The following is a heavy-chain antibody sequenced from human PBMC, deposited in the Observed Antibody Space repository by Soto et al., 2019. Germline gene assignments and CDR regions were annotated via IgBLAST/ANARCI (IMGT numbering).Heavy chain of an antibody. CDR2: IKQDGSEK. V-gene: IGHV3-7*01. Sequence: GGSLRLSCAASGFTFSSYWMSWVRQAPGKGLEWVANIKQDGSEKYYVDSVKGRFTISRDNAKNSLYLQMNSLRAEDTAVYYCARGGASYYYDSSGYPTVDPFDYWGQGTLVTVSS. CDR3: ARGGASYYYDSSGYPTVDPFDY. D-gene: IGHD3-22*01. J-gene: IGHJ4*02. CDR1: GFTFSSYW.